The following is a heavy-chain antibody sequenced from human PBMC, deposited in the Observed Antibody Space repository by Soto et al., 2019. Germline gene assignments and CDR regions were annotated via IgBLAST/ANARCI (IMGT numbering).Heavy chain of an antibody. D-gene: IGHD3-3*02. CDR3: AREPLFGYLEN. CDR1: GYTFTSYA. J-gene: IGHJ4*02. Sequence: QVQLVQSGAEVKKPGAAVKVSCKTSGYTFTSYAITWVRQAPGQGLEWMGKISGYNSNTDYSEKFQGRVNMTTDTSTSTAYMELRSLRSDDTAVYFCAREPLFGYLENWGQGTLVTVSS. V-gene: IGHV1-18*04. CDR2: ISGYNSNT.